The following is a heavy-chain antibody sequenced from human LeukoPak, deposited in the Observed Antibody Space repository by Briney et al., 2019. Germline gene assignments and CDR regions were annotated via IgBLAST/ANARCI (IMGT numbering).Heavy chain of an antibody. J-gene: IGHJ4*02. CDR3: ARTENVYYYFDY. Sequence: SDTLSLTCAVSGYSITGSSWWGWIRQPPGKGLEWIGYIYHSGTTYYNPSLQSRVTMSVDTSKNQFSLKLSSVTAVDTAVYYCARTENVYYYFDYWGQGTLVTVSS. V-gene: IGHV4-28*01. CDR2: IYHSGTT. CDR1: GYSITGSSW. D-gene: IGHD1-14*01.